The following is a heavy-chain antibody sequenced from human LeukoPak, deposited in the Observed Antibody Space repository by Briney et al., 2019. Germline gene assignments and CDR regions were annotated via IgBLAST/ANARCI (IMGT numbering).Heavy chain of an antibody. D-gene: IGHD6-19*01. V-gene: IGHV4-4*02. J-gene: IGHJ4*02. CDR3: ARDSALAQAVMFDY. CDR1: GGSISRSNW. CDR2: IYHSGST. Sequence: SETLSLTCAVSGGSISRSNWRSWLRRPPGKGLEWIEEIYHSGSTYYNPSLKSQITISVDTSKNQFSLKLSSVTAADTAVYYCARDSALAQAVMFDYWGQGTLVTVSS.